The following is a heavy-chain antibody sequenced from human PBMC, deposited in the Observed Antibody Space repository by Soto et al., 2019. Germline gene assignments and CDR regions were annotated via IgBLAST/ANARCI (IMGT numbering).Heavy chain of an antibody. D-gene: IGHD5-18*01. Sequence: TGGSLRLSCAASGLTVSSSYMSWVRQAPGKGLQWVSVIYRAGSTYYANSVKGRFTISRDISTNMVYLQMSSLTDEDTAVYYCARAREREYSSAIFFDIWGQGALVTVSS. CDR2: IYRAGST. V-gene: IGHV3-53*01. J-gene: IGHJ4*02. CDR3: ARAREREYSSAIFFDI. CDR1: GLTVSSSY.